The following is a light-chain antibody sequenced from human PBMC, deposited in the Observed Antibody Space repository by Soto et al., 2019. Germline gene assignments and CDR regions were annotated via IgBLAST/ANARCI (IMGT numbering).Light chain of an antibody. Sequence: EVVLSQSPGTLSLSPGERATLSCRASQSVSNTYVAWYQHIPGQTPRLLIYGASNRATGIPDRFSGSGSGTEFTLTISRLEPEDFAVYYCHQYDGAPHTFGQGTKVAIK. V-gene: IGKV3-20*01. CDR1: QSVSNTY. CDR2: GAS. J-gene: IGKJ2*01. CDR3: HQYDGAPHT.